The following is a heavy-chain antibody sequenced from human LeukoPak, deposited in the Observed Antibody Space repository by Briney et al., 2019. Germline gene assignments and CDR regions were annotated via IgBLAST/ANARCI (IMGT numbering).Heavy chain of an antibody. V-gene: IGHV3-13*01. CDR2: IGTAGDT. J-gene: IGHJ6*03. CDR3: AKNGDRGAYCSGGSCYPYYYYNMDV. Sequence: SGGSLRLSCAASGFTFSSYDMHWVRQATGKGLEWVSAIGTAGDTYYPGSVKGRFTISRENAKNTLYLQMNSLRAEDTAIYYCAKNGDRGAYCSGGSCYPYYYYNMDVWGKGTTVTISS. D-gene: IGHD2-15*01. CDR1: GFTFSSYD.